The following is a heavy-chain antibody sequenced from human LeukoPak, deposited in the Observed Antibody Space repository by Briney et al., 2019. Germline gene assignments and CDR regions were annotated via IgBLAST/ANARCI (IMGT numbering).Heavy chain of an antibody. CDR1: AFTFSEYS. J-gene: IGHJ4*02. CDR3: ARDLVQSRYCSGGSCSGYFDY. CDR2: ITESGGTE. D-gene: IGHD2-15*01. Sequence: GGSLRLSCVGSAFTFSEYSMSWIRQAPGRELEWISSITESGGTEYYADSVKGRFSISRDNAKSALYLQMNSLRAEDTAVYYCARDLVQSRYCSGGSCSGYFDYWGQGTLVTVSS. V-gene: IGHV3-11*04.